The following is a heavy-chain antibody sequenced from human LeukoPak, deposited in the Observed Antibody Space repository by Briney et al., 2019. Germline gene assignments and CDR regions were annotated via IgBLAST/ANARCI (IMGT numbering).Heavy chain of an antibody. Sequence: ASVKVSCKASGYTFTSYDINWVRQATGQGLEWMGWMNPNSGNTGYAQKFQGRVTITRNTSISTAYMELSSLRSEGTAVYYRASRRYGSGSYYNGYEYWGQGTLVTVSS. D-gene: IGHD3-10*01. CDR3: ASRRYGSGSYYNGYEY. CDR2: MNPNSGNT. V-gene: IGHV1-8*03. CDR1: GYTFTSYD. J-gene: IGHJ4*02.